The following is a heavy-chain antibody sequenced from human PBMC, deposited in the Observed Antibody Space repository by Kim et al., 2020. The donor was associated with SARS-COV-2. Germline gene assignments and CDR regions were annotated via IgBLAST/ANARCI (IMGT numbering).Heavy chain of an antibody. CDR1: GFTFSSYW. CDR2: IKQDGSEK. J-gene: IGHJ6*02. V-gene: IGHV3-7*03. D-gene: IGHD3-22*01. CDR3: ARDSSGYYGGAYYYGMDV. Sequence: GGSLRLSCAASGFTFSSYWMSWVRQAPGKGLEWVANIKQDGSEKYYVDSVKGRFTISRDNAKNSLYLQMNGLRAEDTAVYYCARDSSGYYGGAYYYGMDVWGQGVTVTVSS.